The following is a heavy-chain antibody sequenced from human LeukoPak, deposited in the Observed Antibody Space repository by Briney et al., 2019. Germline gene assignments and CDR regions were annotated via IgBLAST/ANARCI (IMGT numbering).Heavy chain of an antibody. D-gene: IGHD4-11*01. CDR2: MNPNSGNT. CDR1: GYTFTSYD. CDR3: ARRTVPYYYYGMDV. J-gene: IGHJ6*02. Sequence: EASVKVSCKASGYTFTSYDINWVRQATGQGLEWMGWMNPNSGNTGYAQTFQGRVTMTRNTSISTAYMELSSLRSEDTAVYYCARRTVPYYYYGMDVWGQGTTVTVSS. V-gene: IGHV1-8*01.